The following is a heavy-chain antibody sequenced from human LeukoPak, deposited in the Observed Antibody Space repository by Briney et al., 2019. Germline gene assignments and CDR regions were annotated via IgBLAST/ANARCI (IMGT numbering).Heavy chain of an antibody. CDR1: GFTFSSYW. J-gene: IGHJ4*02. Sequence: PGGSLRLSCAASGFTFSSYWMHWVRQAPGKGLVWVSRINSDGSNTIYADSVRGRFTISRDNSKNTLYLQMNSLRAEDTAVYYCARDFEDYYDSSGYAPFDYWGQGTLVTVSS. CDR3: ARDFEDYYDSSGYAPFDY. CDR2: INSDGSNT. V-gene: IGHV3-74*01. D-gene: IGHD3-22*01.